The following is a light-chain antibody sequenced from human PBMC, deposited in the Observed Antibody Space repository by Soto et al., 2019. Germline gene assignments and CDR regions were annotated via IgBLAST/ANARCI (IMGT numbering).Light chain of an antibody. CDR3: QRYNSALGIT. J-gene: IGKJ5*01. CDR2: AAS. V-gene: IGKV1-27*01. CDR1: QSISSY. Sequence: DIQMTQSPSSLSASVGDRVTITCRASQSISSYLNWYQQKPGKAPKLLIYAASTLQSGVPSRFSGSGSGTDFTLTISSLQPEDVATYYCQRYNSALGITFGQGTRLEIK.